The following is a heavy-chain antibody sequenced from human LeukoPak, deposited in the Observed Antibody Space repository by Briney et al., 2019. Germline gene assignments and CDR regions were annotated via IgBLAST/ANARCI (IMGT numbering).Heavy chain of an antibody. Sequence: PSETLSFTCTVSGGSISSGSYYWSWIRQPAGKGLEWIGRIYNTGSTNYNPSLKSRVTISVDTSKNQFSLKLSSVTAADTAIYYCARVKLNYYDSSTYAFDIWGQGTMVTVSS. J-gene: IGHJ3*02. V-gene: IGHV4-61*02. CDR2: IYNTGST. CDR1: GGSISSGSYY. D-gene: IGHD3-22*01. CDR3: ARVKLNYYDSSTYAFDI.